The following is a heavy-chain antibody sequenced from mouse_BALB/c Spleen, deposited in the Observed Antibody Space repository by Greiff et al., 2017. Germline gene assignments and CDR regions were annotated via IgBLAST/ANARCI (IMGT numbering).Heavy chain of an antibody. V-gene: IGHV5-6-5*01. J-gene: IGHJ2*01. CDR1: GFTFSSYA. D-gene: IGHD1-1*01. CDR2: ISSGGST. CDR3: ARDGGLRLDY. Sequence: EVQGVESGGGLVKPGGSLKLSCAASGFTFSSYAMSWVRQTPEKRLEWVASISSGGSTYYPDSVKGRFTISRDNARNILYLQMSSLRSEDTAMYYCARDGGLRLDYWGQGTTLTVSS.